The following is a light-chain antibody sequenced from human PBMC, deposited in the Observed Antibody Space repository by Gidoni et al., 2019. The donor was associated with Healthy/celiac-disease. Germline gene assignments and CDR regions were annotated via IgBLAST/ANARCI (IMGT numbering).Light chain of an antibody. V-gene: IGLV3-19*01. CDR2: GKN. CDR3: NSRDSSGNFYV. J-gene: IGLJ1*01. CDR1: SLRGDY. Sequence: SSELTQDPAVSVALGQTVRITCQGDSLRGDYASWYHQKQGQAPVLVIYGKNNRPSGIPDRFSGSSSGNTASLTITGAQAEDEADYYCNSRDSSGNFYVFGTGTKVTVL.